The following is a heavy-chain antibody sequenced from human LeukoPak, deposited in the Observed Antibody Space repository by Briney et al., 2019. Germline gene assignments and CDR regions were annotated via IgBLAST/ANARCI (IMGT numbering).Heavy chain of an antibody. V-gene: IGHV4-38-2*02. Sequence: SETLSLTCTVSGYSINRGYYWGWIRQPPGKGLEWIGSIYHSGSTYYNPSLKSRVTISVDTSKNQFSLKLSSVTAADTAVYYCAREGGAAGFDYWGQGTLVTVSS. CDR3: AREGGAAGFDY. D-gene: IGHD6-13*01. CDR1: GYSINRGYY. CDR2: IYHSGST. J-gene: IGHJ4*02.